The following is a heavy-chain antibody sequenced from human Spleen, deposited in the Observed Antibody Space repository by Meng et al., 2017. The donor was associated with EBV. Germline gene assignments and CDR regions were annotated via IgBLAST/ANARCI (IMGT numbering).Heavy chain of an antibody. V-gene: IGHV4-39*07. J-gene: IGHJ2*01. Sequence: RQRAGPGRFKPSEPLSLTCSVTGGSISSTSYYCGWIRQPPGKWLGWIGNIYSGGSTYFTPSLKTRVTISVDTSKKKFSLKLSSVTAADTAVYYCARDNGDYLGSNWYFDLWGRGTLVTVSS. CDR2: IYSGGST. CDR1: GGSISSTSYY. CDR3: ARDNGDYLGSNWYFDL. D-gene: IGHD4-17*01.